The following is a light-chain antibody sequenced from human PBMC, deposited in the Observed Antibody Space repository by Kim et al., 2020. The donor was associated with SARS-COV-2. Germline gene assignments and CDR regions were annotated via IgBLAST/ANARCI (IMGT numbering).Light chain of an antibody. V-gene: IGKV3-15*01. CDR3: QQYNNWPYA. CDR1: LSVSSN. J-gene: IGKJ2*01. CDR2: GAS. Sequence: VSPGERATLSCRATLSVSSNLAWYQHKAGQPPRLLMYGASTRATGIPARFSGSGSGTEFTLTISSLQSEDIAIYYCQQYNNWPYAFGQGTKLEI.